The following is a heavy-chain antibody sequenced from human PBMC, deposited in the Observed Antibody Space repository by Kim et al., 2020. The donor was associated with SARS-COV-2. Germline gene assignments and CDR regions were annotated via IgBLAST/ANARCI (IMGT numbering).Heavy chain of an antibody. CDR3: AKAYYYGSGSYLAFDY. CDR1: GFTFDDYA. Sequence: GGSLRLSCAASGFTFDDYAMHWVRQAPGKGLEWVSGISWNSGSIGYADSVKGRFTISRDNAKNSLYLQMNSLRAEDTALYYCAKAYYYGSGSYLAFDYWG. J-gene: IGHJ4*01. V-gene: IGHV3-9*01. D-gene: IGHD3-10*01. CDR2: ISWNSGSI.